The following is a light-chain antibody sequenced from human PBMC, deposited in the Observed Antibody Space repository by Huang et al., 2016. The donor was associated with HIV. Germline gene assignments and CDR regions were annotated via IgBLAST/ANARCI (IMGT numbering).Light chain of an antibody. J-gene: IGKJ2*01. V-gene: IGKV3-11*01. CDR1: QSVSSY. CDR2: DAS. CDR3: QQRSNWPPYT. Sequence: EIVLTQSPATLSLSPGERAPLSCRASQSVSSYLAWYQQKPGQAPRLLIYDASSRATGVPARFSGRGSGTDFTLTISSLEPEEFAVYYCQQRSNWPPYTFGQGTKLEIK.